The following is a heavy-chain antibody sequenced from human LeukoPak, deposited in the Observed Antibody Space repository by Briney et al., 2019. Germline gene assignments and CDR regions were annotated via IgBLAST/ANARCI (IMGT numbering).Heavy chain of an antibody. D-gene: IGHD2-2*02. V-gene: IGHV3-23*01. CDR3: AKANQLLYIIGDNWFDP. CDR1: GFTFSSYA. CDR2: ISGST. Sequence: QSGGSLRLSCAASGFTFSSYAMSWVRQAPGKGLEWVSAISGSTYYADSVKGRFTISRDNSQNTLYLQMNSLRAEDTAVYYCAKANQLLYIIGDNWFDPWGQGTLVTVSS. J-gene: IGHJ5*02.